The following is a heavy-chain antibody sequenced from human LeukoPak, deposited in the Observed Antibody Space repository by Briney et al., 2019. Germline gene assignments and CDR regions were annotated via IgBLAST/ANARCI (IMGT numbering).Heavy chain of an antibody. CDR1: GGSFSGYY. V-gene: IGHV4-34*01. D-gene: IGHD6-19*01. CDR3: ARLRGAVAGCAY. Sequence: PSETLSLTCAVYGGSFSGYYWSWIRQPPGKGLEWIGEIYHSGSTNYNPSLKSRVTISVDKSKNQFSLKLSSVTAADTAVYYCARLRGAVAGCAYWGQGTLVTVSS. J-gene: IGHJ4*02. CDR2: IYHSGST.